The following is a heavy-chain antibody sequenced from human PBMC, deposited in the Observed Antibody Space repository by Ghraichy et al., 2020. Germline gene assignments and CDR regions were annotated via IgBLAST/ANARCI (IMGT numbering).Heavy chain of an antibody. CDR3: AKGQAAYGSGSPA. CDR2: ISYDGSNN. Sequence: GGSLRLSCAASGFIFSSFAMHWVRQAPGKGLEWVAVISYDGSNNYYGDSVKGRFTISRDNSKNTLYLQMNSLRAEDTAVYYCAKGQAAYGSGSPAWGQGTLVTVSS. V-gene: IGHV3-30*18. CDR1: GFIFSSFA. J-gene: IGHJ5*02. D-gene: IGHD3-10*01.